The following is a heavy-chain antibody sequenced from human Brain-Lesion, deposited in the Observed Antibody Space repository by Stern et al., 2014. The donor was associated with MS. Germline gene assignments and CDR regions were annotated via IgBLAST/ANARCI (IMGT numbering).Heavy chain of an antibody. Sequence: QVQLVQSGPGLVKPSQTLSLSCTVSGGSISSGGYYWSWIRQPAGKGLEWIGRIFNSGSTSYNPSLKSRVTISIDTSKTQFSLRLNSMTAADTAVYYCARGRVVPGFQYYATDVWGQGTTVIVS. D-gene: IGHD2-2*01. J-gene: IGHJ6*02. V-gene: IGHV4-61*02. CDR3: ARGRVVPGFQYYATDV. CDR2: IFNSGST. CDR1: GGSISSGGYY.